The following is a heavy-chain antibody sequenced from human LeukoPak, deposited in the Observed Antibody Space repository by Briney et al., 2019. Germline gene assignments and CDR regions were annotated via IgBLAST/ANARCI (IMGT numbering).Heavy chain of an antibody. Sequence: GGSLRLSCAASGFTFSSYGMHWVRQAPGKGLEWVAVISYDGSNKYYADSVKGRFTISRDNSKNTLYLQMNSLRAEDTAVYYCAKDGPYSSRDRGDYWGQGTLVTVSS. D-gene: IGHD6-13*01. CDR3: AKDGPYSSRDRGDY. V-gene: IGHV3-30*18. J-gene: IGHJ4*02. CDR1: GFTFSSYG. CDR2: ISYDGSNK.